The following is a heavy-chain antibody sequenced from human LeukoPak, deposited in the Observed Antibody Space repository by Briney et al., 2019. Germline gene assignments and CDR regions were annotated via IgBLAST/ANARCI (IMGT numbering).Heavy chain of an antibody. V-gene: IGHV4-59*01. J-gene: IGHJ4*02. Sequence: SETLSLTCTVSGASISSNYWSWVRQAPGKGLEWIAYISHSGTSNYNPSLKSGVDMSIDTSKNQFSLKLSSVTAADTAVYYCTRGRDFWSGYSFDYWGQGTLVTVSS. D-gene: IGHD3-3*01. CDR1: GASISSNY. CDR2: ISHSGTS. CDR3: TRGRDFWSGYSFDY.